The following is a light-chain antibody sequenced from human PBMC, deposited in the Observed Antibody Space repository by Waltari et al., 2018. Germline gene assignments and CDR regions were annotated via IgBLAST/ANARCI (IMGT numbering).Light chain of an antibody. J-gene: IGLJ3*02. CDR1: SSDVGGDNY. CDR2: DVS. Sequence: QSALTQPASVSGSPGQSITISCTGTSSDVGGDNYVSWYQQHPGNVPKLLIFDVSNRPSGGSDRFSGSKSGHTACLTISVLQAEDESEYYCCSFTSRSTWVFGGGTKLTVL. V-gene: IGLV2-14*01. CDR3: CSFTSRSTWV.